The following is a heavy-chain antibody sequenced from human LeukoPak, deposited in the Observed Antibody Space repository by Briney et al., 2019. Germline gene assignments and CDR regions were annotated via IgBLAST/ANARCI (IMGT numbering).Heavy chain of an antibody. J-gene: IGHJ4*02. CDR1: GFTFSNFA. D-gene: IGHD6-13*01. CDR3: AKDQRGIAAAFDY. V-gene: IGHV3-23*01. CDR2: VSSDGINT. Sequence: GGSLRLSCSASGFTFSNFAMSWVRQAPGKGLEWVSAVSSDGINTYYTDSLKGRFTISRDNSKNTLYLQMNSLRAEDTAVYYCAKDQRGIAAAFDYWGQGTLVTVSS.